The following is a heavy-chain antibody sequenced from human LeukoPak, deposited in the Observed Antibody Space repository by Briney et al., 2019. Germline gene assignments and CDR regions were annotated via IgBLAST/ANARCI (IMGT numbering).Heavy chain of an antibody. CDR3: ARSLPRGWLQSGHFDY. Sequence: KTSETLSLTCTVSGGSISSYYWSWIRQPPGKGLEWIGYIYYSGSTNYNPSLKSRATISVDTSKNQFSLKLSSVTAADTAVYYCARSLPRGWLQSGHFDYWGQGTLVTVSS. J-gene: IGHJ4*02. D-gene: IGHD5-24*01. CDR2: IYYSGST. V-gene: IGHV4-59*01. CDR1: GGSISSYY.